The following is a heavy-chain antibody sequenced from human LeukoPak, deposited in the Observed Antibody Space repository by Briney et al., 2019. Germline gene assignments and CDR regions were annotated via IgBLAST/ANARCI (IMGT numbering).Heavy chain of an antibody. CDR3: ARDSRPYYTGSGSYYQIGRFDY. CDR1: GDSFSSYA. CDR2: IIPILDIK. Sequence: SVKVSCKASGDSFSSYALSWVRQAPGQGLEWMGRIIPILDIKTYAERFQDRVTITADEDTSTVYMELSSLRSEDTALYYCARDSRPYYTGSGSYYQIGRFDYWGQGTGVTVSS. D-gene: IGHD3-10*01. V-gene: IGHV1-69*04. J-gene: IGHJ4*02.